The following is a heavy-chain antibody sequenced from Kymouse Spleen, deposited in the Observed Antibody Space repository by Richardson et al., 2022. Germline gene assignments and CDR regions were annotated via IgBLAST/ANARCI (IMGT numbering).Heavy chain of an antibody. CDR1: GFTFSSYA. CDR3: RGV*QWLMLLIS. CDR2: ISGSGGST. D-gene: IGHD6-19*01. V-gene: IGHV3-23*04. J-gene: IGHJ3*02. Sequence: EVQLVESGGGLVQPGGSLRLSCAASGFTFSSYAMSWVRQAPGKGLEWVSAISGSGGSTYYADSVKGRFTISRDNSKNTLYLQMNSLRAEDTAVYSPRGV*QWLMLLISGAKGQWSPSLQ.